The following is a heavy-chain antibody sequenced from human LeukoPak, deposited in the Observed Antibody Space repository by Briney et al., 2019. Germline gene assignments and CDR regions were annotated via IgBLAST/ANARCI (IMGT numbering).Heavy chain of an antibody. CDR2: MNPNSGNT. Sequence: GASVKVSCKASGYTFTSYDINWVRQATGQGLEWMGWMNPNSGNTGYTQKFQARVTMTRNTSISTAYVELSSLKSEDTAVYYCARGQRLSGNYFLGGQWGQGTLVTVSS. CDR1: GYTFTSYD. CDR3: ARGQRLSGNYFLGGQ. V-gene: IGHV1-8*01. D-gene: IGHD1-26*01. J-gene: IGHJ4*02.